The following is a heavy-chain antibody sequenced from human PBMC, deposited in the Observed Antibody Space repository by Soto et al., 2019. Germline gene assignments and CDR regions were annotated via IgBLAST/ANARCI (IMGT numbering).Heavy chain of an antibody. V-gene: IGHV1-69*01. Sequence: QVQLVQSEAEVKKPGSSVKVSCKSSGLTFRSDSISWVRQAPGQGLEWMGGIIPISRTPTYAQKFQGRVTISADESTRTAYTEVTSLTFEDTAVYYCARGVASSDWGQGTLVTVSS. CDR1: GLTFRSDS. J-gene: IGHJ4*02. D-gene: IGHD5-12*01. CDR2: IIPISRTP. CDR3: ARGVASSD.